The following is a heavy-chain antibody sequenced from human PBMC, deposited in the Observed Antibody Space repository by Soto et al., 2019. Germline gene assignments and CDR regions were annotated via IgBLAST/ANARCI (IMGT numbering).Heavy chain of an antibody. Sequence: QVQLQESGPGLVKPSGTLSLTCAVSGGSISSGNWWNWVRQPPEKGLEWIGEIYHTGSTNYNPSLKSRITISVDKSKNQFSMNLSSVTAAGTAVYYCARVHYPRIIDFGLWGRGTLVTVSS. CDR3: ARVHYPRIIDFGL. V-gene: IGHV4-4*02. CDR1: GGSISSGNW. J-gene: IGHJ2*01. D-gene: IGHD2-15*01. CDR2: IYHTGST.